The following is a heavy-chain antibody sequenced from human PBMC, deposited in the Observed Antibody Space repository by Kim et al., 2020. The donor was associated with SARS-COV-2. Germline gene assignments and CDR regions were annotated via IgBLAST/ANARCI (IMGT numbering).Heavy chain of an antibody. D-gene: IGHD1-26*01. CDR2: ISYDGSNK. Sequence: GGSLRLSCAASGFTFSSYAMHWVRQAPGKGLEWVAVISYDGSNKYYADSVKGRFTISRDNSKNTLYLQMNSLRAEDTAVYYCARDISRRTLVGANAFDYWGQGTLVTVSS. CDR3: ARDISRRTLVGANAFDY. V-gene: IGHV3-30*04. J-gene: IGHJ4*02. CDR1: GFTFSSYA.